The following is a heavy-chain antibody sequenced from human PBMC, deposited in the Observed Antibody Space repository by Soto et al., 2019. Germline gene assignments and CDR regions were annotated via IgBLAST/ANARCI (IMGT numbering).Heavy chain of an antibody. Sequence: ASVKVSCKASGYTFTSYGISWVRQAPGQGLEWMGWISAGNGNTNYAQKLQGRVTITTDTSASTAYMELSSLRSEDTAVYYCARDLGGWPDYWGQGTLVTVSS. V-gene: IGHV1-18*01. CDR2: ISAGNGNT. D-gene: IGHD2-15*01. CDR1: GYTFTSYG. J-gene: IGHJ4*02. CDR3: ARDLGGWPDY.